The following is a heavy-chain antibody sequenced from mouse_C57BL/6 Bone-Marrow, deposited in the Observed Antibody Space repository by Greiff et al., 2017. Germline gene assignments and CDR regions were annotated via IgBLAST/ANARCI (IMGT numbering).Heavy chain of an antibody. CDR2: IYPRSGNT. J-gene: IGHJ2*01. CDR1: GYTFTSYG. V-gene: IGHV1-81*01. CDR3: ARPSRRDY. Sequence: VQLVESGAELARPGASVKLSCKASGYTFTSYGISWVKQRTGQGLEWIGEIYPRSGNTYYNEKFKGKATLTADKSSSTAYMELRSLTSEDSAVYFCARPSRRDYWGQGTTLTVSS.